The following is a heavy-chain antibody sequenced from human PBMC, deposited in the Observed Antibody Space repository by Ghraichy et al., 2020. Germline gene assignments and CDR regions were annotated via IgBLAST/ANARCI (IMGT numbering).Heavy chain of an antibody. CDR3: TRHRGATDFYYYYGMDV. V-gene: IGHV3-73*01. CDR1: GFTFSGSA. J-gene: IGHJ6*02. CDR2: IRSKANSYAT. Sequence: GSLRLSCAASGFTFSGSALHWVRQASGKGLGWVGRIRSKANSYATAYAASVKGRFTISREDSKNTAYLQMNSLKTEDTAVYYCTRHRGATDFYYYYGMDVWGQGTTVTVSS. D-gene: IGHD1-26*01.